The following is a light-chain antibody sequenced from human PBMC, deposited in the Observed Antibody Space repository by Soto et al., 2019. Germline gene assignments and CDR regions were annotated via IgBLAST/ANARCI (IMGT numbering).Light chain of an antibody. CDR1: SSDVGGYDY. CDR2: EVS. Sequence: QSVLTQPASVSGSPGQSITISCTGTSSDVGGYDYVSWYQQHPDKAPKLMIYEVSNRPSGVSHRFSCSKSGNTASLTISGLQAEDEADYYCSSYARSNSLVFGGGTKVTVL. CDR3: SSYARSNSLV. V-gene: IGLV2-14*01. J-gene: IGLJ2*01.